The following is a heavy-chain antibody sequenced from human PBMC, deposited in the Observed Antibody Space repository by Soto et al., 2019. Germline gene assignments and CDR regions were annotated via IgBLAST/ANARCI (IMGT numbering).Heavy chain of an antibody. J-gene: IGHJ4*02. CDR2: TYYRSKWYN. CDR1: GDSVSSNSAA. Sequence: QSQTLSLTCAISGDSVSSNSAAWNWIRQSPSRGLEWLGRTYYRSKWYNDYAVSVKSRITINPDTSKNQFSLRLNSVTPEDTAVYYCARDTYSSSSAGYYFDYWGQGTLVTVSS. V-gene: IGHV6-1*01. CDR3: ARDTYSSSSAGYYFDY. D-gene: IGHD6-6*01.